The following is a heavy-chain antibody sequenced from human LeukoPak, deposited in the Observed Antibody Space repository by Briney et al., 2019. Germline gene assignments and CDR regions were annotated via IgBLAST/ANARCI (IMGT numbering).Heavy chain of an antibody. V-gene: IGHV4-59*01. CDR1: GGPITSYF. D-gene: IGHD2/OR15-2a*01. Sequence: SETLSLTCTVSGGPITSYFWSWIRQPPGRRLEWIGYIYHSGTTNYNPSLKSRVTISADTSKNQFSLRLTSVTAADTAVYYCAQKAPFSPTYCQQWGQGTLVTVSS. CDR2: IYHSGTT. CDR3: AQKAPFSPTYCQQ. J-gene: IGHJ1*01.